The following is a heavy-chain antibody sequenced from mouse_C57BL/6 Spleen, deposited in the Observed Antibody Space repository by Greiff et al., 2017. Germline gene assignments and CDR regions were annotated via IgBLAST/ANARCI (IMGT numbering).Heavy chain of an antibody. D-gene: IGHD1-1*01. J-gene: IGHJ3*01. V-gene: IGHV1-81*01. CDR1: GYTFTSYG. CDR2: IYPRSGNT. Sequence: VHLVESGAELARPGASVKLSCKASGYTFTSYGISWVKQRTGQGLEWIGEIYPRSGNTYYNEKFKGKATLTADKSSSTAYMELRSLTSEDSAVYFCASSSTVVAKDFAYWGQGTLVTVSA. CDR3: ASSSTVVAKDFAY.